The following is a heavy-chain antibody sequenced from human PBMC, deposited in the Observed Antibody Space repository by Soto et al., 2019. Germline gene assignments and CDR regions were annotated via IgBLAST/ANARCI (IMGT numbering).Heavy chain of an antibody. J-gene: IGHJ4*02. CDR3: ARHLSGYGYLYFEY. CDR1: GVSISSNSYY. V-gene: IGHV4-39*01. CDR2: GYHGGNT. D-gene: IGHD5-18*01. Sequence: QLQLQESGPGLVKPSDTQSLTCTVSGVSISSNSYYWAWIRQPPGKGLEGIGSGYHGGNTYYNPSHKSRVTISVDTASNQFSLKLNSVTAADAAVYYFARHLSGYGYLYFEYWCQGILVTVSS.